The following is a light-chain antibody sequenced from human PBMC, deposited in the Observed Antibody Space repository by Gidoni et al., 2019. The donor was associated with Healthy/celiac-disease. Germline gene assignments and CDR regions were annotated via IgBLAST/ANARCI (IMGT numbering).Light chain of an antibody. J-gene: IGKJ2*01. CDR2: AAS. V-gene: IGKV1-39*01. CDR3: QQSYSTPRT. Sequence: DIQMTQSPSSLSASVGDRVTITCRASQSISSYLNWYQQKPGKAPKLLIYAASSLQSGVPSRFSGSGSGTDFTLTISSLQPEDFATYYCQQSYSTPRTLGQXTKLEIK. CDR1: QSISSY.